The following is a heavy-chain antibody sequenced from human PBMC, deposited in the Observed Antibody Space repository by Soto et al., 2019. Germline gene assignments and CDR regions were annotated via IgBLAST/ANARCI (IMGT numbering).Heavy chain of an antibody. CDR3: ARDRYSYYDFWSGSLPYYYYGMDV. Sequence: GGSLRLSCAASGFTFSSYAMSWVRQAPGKGLEWVSAIRGDGGGTYYADSVKGRFTISRDNAKNTLYLQMNSLRAEDTAVYYCARDRYSYYDFWSGSLPYYYYGMDVWGQGTTVTVSS. J-gene: IGHJ6*02. CDR1: GFTFSSYA. V-gene: IGHV3-23*01. CDR2: IRGDGGGT. D-gene: IGHD3-3*01.